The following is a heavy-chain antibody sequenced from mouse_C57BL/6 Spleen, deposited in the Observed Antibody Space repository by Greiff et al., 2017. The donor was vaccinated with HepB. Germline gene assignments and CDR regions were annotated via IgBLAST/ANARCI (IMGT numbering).Heavy chain of an antibody. CDR2: ISSGSSTI. CDR1: GFTFSDYG. CDR3: ARRDYGSSHSAWFAY. D-gene: IGHD1-1*01. Sequence: EVKLVESGGGLVKPGGSLKLSCAASGFTFSDYGMHWVRQAPEKGLEWVAYISSGSSTIYYADTVKGRFTISRDNAKNTLFLQMTSLRSEDTAMYYCARRDYGSSHSAWFAYWGQGTLVTVSA. J-gene: IGHJ3*01. V-gene: IGHV5-17*01.